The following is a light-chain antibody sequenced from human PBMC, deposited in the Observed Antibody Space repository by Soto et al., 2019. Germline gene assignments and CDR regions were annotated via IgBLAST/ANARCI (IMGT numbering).Light chain of an antibody. Sequence: QSALTQPPSASGSPGQSVTISCTGTISDVGAYDYVSWYQQHPGKAPKLMIYEINKRPSGVPDRFSGSKSGNTASLTVSGLQAEDEADYYCSSFAGSSNFPYGFGTGTKLTVL. CDR1: ISDVGAYDY. J-gene: IGLJ1*01. CDR2: EIN. CDR3: SSFAGSSNFPYG. V-gene: IGLV2-8*01.